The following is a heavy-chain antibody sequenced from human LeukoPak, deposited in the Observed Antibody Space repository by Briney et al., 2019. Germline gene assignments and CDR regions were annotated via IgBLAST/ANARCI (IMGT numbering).Heavy chain of an antibody. V-gene: IGHV3-23*01. CDR3: TKGTIWLPFDY. CDR2: ISGSGGST. Sequence: GGSLRLSCAASGFTFSNYAMSWARQAPGKGLEWVSAISGSGGSTYYADSVKGRFTISRDNSKNTLYLQMNSLRAEDTAVYYCTKGTIWLPFDYWGQGTLVTVSS. CDR1: GFTFSNYA. D-gene: IGHD5-18*01. J-gene: IGHJ4*02.